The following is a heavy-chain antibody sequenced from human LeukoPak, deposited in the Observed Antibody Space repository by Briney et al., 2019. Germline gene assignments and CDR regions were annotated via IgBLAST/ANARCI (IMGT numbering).Heavy chain of an antibody. CDR3: ARDGGAAAAGTD. CDR1: GDSLSSNSAA. J-gene: IGHJ4*02. CDR2: TYYRSKWYN. V-gene: IGHV6-1*01. Sequence: SQTLSLTYAISGDSLSSNSAAWDWVRQSPSRGLEWLGRTYYRSKWYNDYAVSVKSRITINPDTSKNQFSLQLNSVTPEDTAVYYCARDGGAAAAGTDWGQGTLVTVSS. D-gene: IGHD6-13*01.